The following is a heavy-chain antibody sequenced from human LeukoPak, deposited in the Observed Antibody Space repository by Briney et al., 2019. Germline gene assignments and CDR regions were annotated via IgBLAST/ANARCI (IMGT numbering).Heavy chain of an antibody. Sequence: SGGSLRLSCAASGFTFGAYSMHWVRQVPGKDLEWVSGISWNSGTIDYVDSVRGRFTISRDNAKSSLYLQMNSLRADDTALYYCAKGNRGSPFDSWGQGTLVAVSS. V-gene: IGHV3-9*01. D-gene: IGHD7-27*01. J-gene: IGHJ4*02. CDR2: ISWNSGTI. CDR1: GFTFGAYS. CDR3: AKGNRGSPFDS.